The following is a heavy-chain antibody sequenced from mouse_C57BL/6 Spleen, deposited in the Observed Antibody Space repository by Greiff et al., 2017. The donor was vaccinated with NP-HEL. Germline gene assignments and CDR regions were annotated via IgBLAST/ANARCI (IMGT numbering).Heavy chain of an antibody. CDR3: ARSKDWFWYAMDY. V-gene: IGHV1-61*01. CDR2: IYPSDSET. Sequence: QVQLKQPGAELVRPGSSVKLSCKASGYTFTSYWMDWVKQRPGQGLEWIGNIYPSDSETHYNQKFKDKATLTVDKSSSTAYMQLSSLTSEDSAVYYCARSKDWFWYAMDYWGQGTSVTVSS. J-gene: IGHJ4*01. D-gene: IGHD2-2*01. CDR1: GYTFTSYW.